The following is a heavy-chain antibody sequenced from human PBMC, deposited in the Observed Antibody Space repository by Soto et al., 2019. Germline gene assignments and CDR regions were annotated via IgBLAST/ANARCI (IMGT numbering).Heavy chain of an antibody. J-gene: IGHJ5*01. D-gene: IGHD6-6*01. CDR1: GYTFTNFA. CDR3: ARGGAARHLDS. V-gene: IGHV1-18*01. CDR2: VSANNGFT. Sequence: ASVKVSCKTSGYTFTNFALSWVRQAPGQGLEWIGFVSANNGFTHFAQKFQGRVSVKTDTSTSTVYLDLRSLSSDDTAVYYCARGGAARHLDSWGQGTPVTVSS.